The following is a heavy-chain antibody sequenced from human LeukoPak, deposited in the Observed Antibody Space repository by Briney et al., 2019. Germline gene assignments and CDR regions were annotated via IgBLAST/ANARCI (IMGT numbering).Heavy chain of an antibody. J-gene: IGHJ5*02. CDR2: IKQDGSEK. V-gene: IGHV3-7*01. CDR1: GFTFSSYW. CDR3: ARDWRLDWFDP. D-gene: IGHD3-3*01. Sequence: GGSLRLSCAASGFTFSSYWMSWVRQAPGKGLEWVAIIKQDGSEKYYVDSVKGRFTISRDNAKNSLYLQMNSLRAEDTAVYYRARDWRLDWFDPWGQGTLVTVSS.